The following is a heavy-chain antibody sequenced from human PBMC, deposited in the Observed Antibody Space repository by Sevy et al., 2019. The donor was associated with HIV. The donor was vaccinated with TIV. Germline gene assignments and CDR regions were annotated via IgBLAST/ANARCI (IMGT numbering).Heavy chain of an antibody. J-gene: IGHJ3*01. V-gene: IGHV3-23*01. CDR2: VRGSGGKR. Sequence: GGSLRLSCAAFGFTFSNYGMTWVRQAPGKGLEWVSSVRGSGGKRYNADSVKGRFTISRDNSKNTLYLQMNSLRAEDTAVYYCARRGNYYGDAFDFWGQGTVVTVS. D-gene: IGHD3-10*01. CDR3: ARRGNYYGDAFDF. CDR1: GFTFSNYG.